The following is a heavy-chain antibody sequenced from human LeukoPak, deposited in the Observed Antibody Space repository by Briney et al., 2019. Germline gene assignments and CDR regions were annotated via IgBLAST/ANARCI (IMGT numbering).Heavy chain of an antibody. CDR3: ARESERWLAN. CDR1: GFTFSSYS. CDR2: ISSSSSYI. J-gene: IGHJ4*02. D-gene: IGHD5-24*01. Sequence: GGSLRLSCAASGFTFSSYSMNWVRQAPGKGLEWVSSISSSSSYIYYADSVKGRFTISRDNAKNSLYQQMNSLRAEDTAVYYCARESERWLANWGQGTLVTVSS. V-gene: IGHV3-21*01.